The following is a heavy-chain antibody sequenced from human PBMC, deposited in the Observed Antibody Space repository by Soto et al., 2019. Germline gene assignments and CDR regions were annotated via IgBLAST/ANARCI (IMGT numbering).Heavy chain of an antibody. CDR3: ARGPAAVYYYYGMDV. D-gene: IGHD2-2*01. CDR2: IIPIFGTA. Sequence: ASVKVSCKASGGTFSSYAISWVRQAPGQGLEWMGGIIPIFGTANYAQKFQGRVTITADESTSTAYMELSSLRSEDTAVYYCARGPAAVYYYYGMDVWGQGTTVTVSS. V-gene: IGHV1-69*13. CDR1: GGTFSSYA. J-gene: IGHJ6*02.